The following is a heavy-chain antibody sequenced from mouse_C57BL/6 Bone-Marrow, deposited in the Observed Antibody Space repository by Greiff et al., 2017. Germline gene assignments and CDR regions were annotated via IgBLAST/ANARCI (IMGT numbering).Heavy chain of an antibody. CDR3: ARQRLRKRGYAMDY. V-gene: IGHV1-81*01. Sequence: VQLQQSGAELARPGASVKLSCKASGYTFTSYGISWVKQRTGQGLEWIGEIYPRSGNTYYNEKFKGKATLTAYKSSSKAYMELRSLTSEDSAVYFCARQRLRKRGYAMDYWGQGTSVTVSS. J-gene: IGHJ4*01. D-gene: IGHD1-1*01. CDR2: IYPRSGNT. CDR1: GYTFTSYG.